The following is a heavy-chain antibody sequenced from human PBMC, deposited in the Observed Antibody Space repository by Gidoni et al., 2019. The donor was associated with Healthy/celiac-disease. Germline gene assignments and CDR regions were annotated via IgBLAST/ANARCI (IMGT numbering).Heavy chain of an antibody. CDR2: ISSSSSYI. D-gene: IGHD2-2*01. J-gene: IGHJ3*02. Sequence: EVQLVESGGGLVKPGGSLRLSCAASGFTFSSYSMNWVRQAPGKGLEWVSSISSSSSYIYYADSVKGRFTISRDNAKNSLYLQMNSLRAEDTAVYYCARVGLWDIVVVHPDAFDIWGQGTMVTVSS. CDR1: GFTFSSYS. V-gene: IGHV3-21*01. CDR3: ARVGLWDIVVVHPDAFDI.